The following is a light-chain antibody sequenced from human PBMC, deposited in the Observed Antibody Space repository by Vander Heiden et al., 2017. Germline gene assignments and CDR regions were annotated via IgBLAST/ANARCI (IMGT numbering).Light chain of an antibody. J-gene: IGKJ1*01. CDR2: GTF. CDR1: QTISSTY. V-gene: IGKV3-20*01. Sequence: VLTQSPGSLCLPPGETATPSCRPTQTISSTYLAWYYHRPGQGPRLLIYGTFNRATGIPDRFSGSGSGRDFTLTIRGLEPEDVGVYCCQQYLSSVWTFGRGTKVQIK. CDR3: QQYLSSVWT.